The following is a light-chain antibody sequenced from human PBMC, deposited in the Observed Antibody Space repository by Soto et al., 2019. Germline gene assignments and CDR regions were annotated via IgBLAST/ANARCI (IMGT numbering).Light chain of an antibody. V-gene: IGKV2-30*01. CDR1: HSLVYSDGNAY. J-gene: IGKJ2*01. CDR2: KVS. Sequence: EVVMTQSPLSLPVTLGQPASISCRSSHSLVYSDGNAYLNWFHQRPGQSPRRLIYKVSYRDSGVPDRFSGSGSGTDCTLKISRVEAEDVGIYYCMQGTHWPPYTFGQGTKLEIK. CDR3: MQGTHWPPYT.